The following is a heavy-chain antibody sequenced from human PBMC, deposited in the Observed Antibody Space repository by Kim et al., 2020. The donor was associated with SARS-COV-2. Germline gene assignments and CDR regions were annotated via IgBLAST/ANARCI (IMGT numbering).Heavy chain of an antibody. V-gene: IGHV4-34*01. J-gene: IGHJ4*02. CDR3: ARTGSGSYLTHPFDY. D-gene: IGHD3-10*01. Sequence: PSRKSRVTISVDTSKNQFSLKLSSVTAADTAVYYCARTGSGSYLTHPFDYWGQGTLVTVSS.